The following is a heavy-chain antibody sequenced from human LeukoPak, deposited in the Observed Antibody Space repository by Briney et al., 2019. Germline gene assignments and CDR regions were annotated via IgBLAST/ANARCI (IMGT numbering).Heavy chain of an antibody. CDR3: ASKPIVPASQGHYFDT. J-gene: IGHJ5*02. CDR2: VFHNGDS. CDR1: GASVRSHY. Sequence: SETLSLTCTVSGASVRSHYWSWIRQPPGKGLGWIGNVFHNGDSSFAPSLTSRVTMSVDTSKNQFSLNLNSVTAADTAVYYCASKPIVPASQGHYFDTWGQGILVTVSS. D-gene: IGHD2-2*01. V-gene: IGHV4-59*02.